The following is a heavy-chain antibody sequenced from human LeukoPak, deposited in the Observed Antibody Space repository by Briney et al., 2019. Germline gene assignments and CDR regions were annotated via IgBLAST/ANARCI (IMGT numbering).Heavy chain of an antibody. D-gene: IGHD3-9*01. CDR3: ARDSSPDTYYDILTGYDT. V-gene: IGHV4-30-4*01. Sequence: SETLSLTCTVSGGSISSGDYYWSWIRQPPGKGLEWIGYIYYSGSTYYNPSLKSRVTISVDTSKNQFSLKLSSVTAADTAVYYCARDSSPDTYYDILTGYDTWGQGTLVTVSS. CDR2: IYYSGST. J-gene: IGHJ5*02. CDR1: GGSISSGDYY.